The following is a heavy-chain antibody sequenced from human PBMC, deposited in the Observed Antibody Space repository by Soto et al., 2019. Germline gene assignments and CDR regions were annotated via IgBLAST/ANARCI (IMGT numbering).Heavy chain of an antibody. V-gene: IGHV1-18*01. CDR1: GYTFTSYG. CDR2: ISAYNGNT. Sequence: QVQLVQSGAEVKKPGASVKVSCKASGYTFTSYGISWVRQAPGQGLEWMGWISAYNGNTNYAQKLQGRVTMTTDTSTRTAYMALRSMRSAETAVYYCARDAAYSSGDYWGQGNLVTVSS. CDR3: ARDAAYSSGDY. D-gene: IGHD6-19*01. J-gene: IGHJ4*02.